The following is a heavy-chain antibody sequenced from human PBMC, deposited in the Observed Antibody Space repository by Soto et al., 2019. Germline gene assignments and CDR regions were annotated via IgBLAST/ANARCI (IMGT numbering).Heavy chain of an antibody. CDR3: ARHRRTTVAKFYYDN. CDR1: GCSINSYC. D-gene: IGHD4-4*01. Sequence: SETLSLTCTVSGCSINSYCWSWIRQHPGKGLEWIAYIFDSGNANYNPSLKSRVTISVDTSKNQFSLKLTSVTAADTAVYYCARHRRTTVAKFYYDNWGQGALVTVSS. V-gene: IGHV4-59*08. J-gene: IGHJ4*02. CDR2: IFDSGNA.